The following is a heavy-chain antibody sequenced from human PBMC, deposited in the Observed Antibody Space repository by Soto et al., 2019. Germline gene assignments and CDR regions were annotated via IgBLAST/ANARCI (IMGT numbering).Heavy chain of an antibody. J-gene: IGHJ6*03. Sequence: PSQTLSLTCDSFGDSVSRNSAACNWIRQSPSRGLERLGRTYYKSKWYFTYAVSVKSRVTVNPDTSRNQFSLQLNSVTPEDTAVYYCARGSWDDVSGHYYMDVWGKGTTVTVSS. V-gene: IGHV6-1*01. CDR2: TYYKSKWYF. CDR1: GDSVSRNSAA. CDR3: ARGSWDDVSGHYYMDV. D-gene: IGHD1-1*01.